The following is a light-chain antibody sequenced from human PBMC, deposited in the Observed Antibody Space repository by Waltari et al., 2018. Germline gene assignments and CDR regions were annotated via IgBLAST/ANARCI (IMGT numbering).Light chain of an antibody. CDR2: ENT. CDR3: GTWDSSLSGAV. J-gene: IGLJ7*01. Sequence: HSVLTHPPSVSAAPRPRVPISCSGVSSNIGPNYVSWYRQVPGTAPKLLLYENTGRPSGIPGRFAGSKSGTSATLDITGLQAGDEADYYCGTWDSSLSGAVFGGGTHLTVL. V-gene: IGLV1-51*02. CDR1: SSNIGPNY.